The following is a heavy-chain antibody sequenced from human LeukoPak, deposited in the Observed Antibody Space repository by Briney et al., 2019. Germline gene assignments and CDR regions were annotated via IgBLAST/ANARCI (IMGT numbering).Heavy chain of an antibody. CDR1: GGTCSSYA. CDR3: ARLGNLGYCSGGSCYSVY. CDR2: IIPILGIA. D-gene: IGHD2-15*01. V-gene: IGHV1-69*04. J-gene: IGHJ4*02. Sequence: SVKVSCKASGGTCSSYAISWVRQAPGQGLEWMGRIIPILGIANYAQKFQGRVTITADKSTSTAYMELSSLRSEDTAVYYCARLGNLGYCSGGSCYSVYWGQGTLVTLSS.